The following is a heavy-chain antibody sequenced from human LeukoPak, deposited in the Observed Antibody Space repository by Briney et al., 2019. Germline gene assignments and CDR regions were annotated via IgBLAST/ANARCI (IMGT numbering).Heavy chain of an antibody. V-gene: IGHV3-7*01. CDR1: GFTFSSYW. CDR2: IKQDGSEK. CDR3: ARDHSYYYDSSGSSTFDY. D-gene: IGHD3-22*01. Sequence: GGSLRLSCAASGFTFSSYWMSWVRQAPGKGLEWVANIKQDGSEKYYVDSVKGRFTISRDNAKNSLYLQMNSLRAENTAVYYCARDHSYYYDSSGSSTFDYWGQGTLVTVSS. J-gene: IGHJ4*02.